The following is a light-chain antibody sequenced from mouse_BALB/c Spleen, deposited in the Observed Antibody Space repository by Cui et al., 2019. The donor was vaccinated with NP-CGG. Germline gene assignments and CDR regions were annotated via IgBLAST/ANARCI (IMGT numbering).Light chain of an antibody. V-gene: IGLV1*01. CDR1: TGAVTTSNY. J-gene: IGLJ1*01. CDR3: ALWYSNHWV. CDR2: GTN. Sequence: QAVVNQESALTTSPGETVTLTCRSSTGAVTTSNYANWVQEKPDHLFTGLIGGTNNRTPGVPARFSGSLIGDKAALTSTGAQTEDEATYFCALWYSNHWVFGGGTKLTVL.